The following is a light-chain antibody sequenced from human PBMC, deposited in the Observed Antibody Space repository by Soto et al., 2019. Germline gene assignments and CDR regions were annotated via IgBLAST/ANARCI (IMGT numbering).Light chain of an antibody. CDR1: SSDIGAYHY. CDR2: DVS. V-gene: IGLV2-14*03. CDR3: SSYTTSRTVV. J-gene: IGLJ2*01. Sequence: QSALTQPASVSGFPGQSITISCTGTSSDIGAYHYVSWYQRQPGKAPNLMIYDVSNRPSGISDRFSGSKSGNTASLTISGLQVEDEGDYYCSSYTTSRTVVLGGGTKRTVL.